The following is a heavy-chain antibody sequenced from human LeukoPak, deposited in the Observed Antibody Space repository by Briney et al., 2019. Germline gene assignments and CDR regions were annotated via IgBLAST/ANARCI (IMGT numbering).Heavy chain of an antibody. D-gene: IGHD2-2*01. V-gene: IGHV5-51*01. CDR1: GYSFTTYW. CDR2: IYPADSDV. J-gene: IGHJ4*02. CDR3: ARHFRGSSTTCCGY. Sequence: GESLKISCKGSGYSFTTYWIGWVRQMPGKGLEWMGVIYPADSDVRYSPSFQGQVTISADKSISTAYLQWSSLKASDTAMHYCARHFRGSSTTCCGYWGQGTLVTVSS.